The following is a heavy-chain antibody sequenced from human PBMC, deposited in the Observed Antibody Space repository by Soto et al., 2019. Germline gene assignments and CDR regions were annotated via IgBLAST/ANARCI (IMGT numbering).Heavy chain of an antibody. Sequence: EVPLMESGGGLIQPGGSLRLSCAASGFTFSDYAMAWVRQVPGKGLEWVSGISDSGITIKYAASVKGRFTISRDNSKNTLFLQMTSLKAADTAVYYCAKDARRSGIVGQWVAWGQGALVTVSS. J-gene: IGHJ5*02. CDR3: AKDARRSGIVGQWVA. CDR2: ISDSGITI. V-gene: IGHV3-23*01. CDR1: GFTFSDYA. D-gene: IGHD1-26*01.